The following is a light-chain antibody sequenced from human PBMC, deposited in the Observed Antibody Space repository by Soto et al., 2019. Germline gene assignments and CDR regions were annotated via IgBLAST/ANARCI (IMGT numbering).Light chain of an antibody. J-gene: IGKJ1*01. CDR3: QQYNNWPGT. CDR2: AAS. Sequence: EMVMTQSPATLSVSPGQRATLSCRASQSVSGTLAWYQQKPGQAPRLLIYAASTRATGVPPRFSGSGSGTEFTLTISSLQSEDFAVYYCQQYNNWPGTFGQRTKVDI. V-gene: IGKV3-15*01. CDR1: QSVSGT.